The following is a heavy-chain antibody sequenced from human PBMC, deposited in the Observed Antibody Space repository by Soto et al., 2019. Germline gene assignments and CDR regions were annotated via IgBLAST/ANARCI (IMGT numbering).Heavy chain of an antibody. CDR3: ARDGLTLDFSNHKYYFDY. V-gene: IGHV3-21*01. D-gene: IGHD1-1*01. CDR1: GFTFSSYS. Sequence: GGSLRLSCAASGFTFSSYSMNWVRQAPGKGLEWVSSISSSSSYIYYADSVKGRFTISRDNAKNSLYLQMNSLRAEDTAVYYCARDGLTLDFSNHKYYFDYWGQGTLVTVSS. CDR2: ISSSSSYI. J-gene: IGHJ4*02.